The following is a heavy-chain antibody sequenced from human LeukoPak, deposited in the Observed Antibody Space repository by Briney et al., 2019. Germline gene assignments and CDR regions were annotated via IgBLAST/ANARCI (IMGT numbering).Heavy chain of an antibody. J-gene: IGHJ4*02. Sequence: ASVKVSCKASGGTFSSYAISWVRQAPGQGLEWMGGSIPIFGTANYAQKFQGRVTITTDESTSTAYMELSSLRSEDTAVYYCASRGERRDGYNYAVSDYWGQGTLVTVSS. CDR2: SIPIFGTA. CDR1: GGTFSSYA. CDR3: ASRGERRDGYNYAVSDY. V-gene: IGHV1-69*05. D-gene: IGHD5-24*01.